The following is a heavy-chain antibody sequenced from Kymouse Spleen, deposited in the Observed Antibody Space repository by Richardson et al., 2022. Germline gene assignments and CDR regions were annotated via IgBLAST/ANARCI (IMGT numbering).Heavy chain of an antibody. CDR3: ARQDDILTGFDY. CDR1: GGSISSSSYY. CDR2: IYYSGST. V-gene: IGHV4-39*01. Sequence: QLQLQESGPGLVKPSETLSLTCTVSGGSISSSSYYWGWIRQPPGKGLEWIGSIYYSGSTYYNPSLKSRVTISVDTSKNQFSLKLSSVTAADTAVYYCARQDDILTGFDYWGQGTLVTVSS. D-gene: IGHD3-9*01. J-gene: IGHJ4*02.